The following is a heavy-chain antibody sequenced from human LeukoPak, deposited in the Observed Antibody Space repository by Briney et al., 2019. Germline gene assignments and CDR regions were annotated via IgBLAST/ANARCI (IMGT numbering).Heavy chain of an antibody. Sequence: SETLSLTCTVSGGSISSYYWSWIRQPPGKGLEWIGEINHSGSTNYNPSLKSRVTISVDTSKNQFSLKLSSVTAADTAVYYCARGGNLNYDILTGYYYYYMDVWGKGTTVTISS. J-gene: IGHJ6*03. CDR1: GGSISSYY. CDR3: ARGGNLNYDILTGYYYYYMDV. V-gene: IGHV4-34*01. D-gene: IGHD3-9*01. CDR2: INHSGST.